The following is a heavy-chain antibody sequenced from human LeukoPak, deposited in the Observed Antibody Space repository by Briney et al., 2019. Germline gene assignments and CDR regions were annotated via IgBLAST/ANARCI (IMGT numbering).Heavy chain of an antibody. Sequence: ASVKVSCKASGYTFTSYYMHWVRQAPGQGLEWMGIINPSGGSTSYAQKFQGRVTMTRDTSTGTVYMELSSLRSEDTAVYYCARDRYSGSYDPQNWFDPWGQGTLVIVSS. CDR3: ARDRYSGSYDPQNWFDP. J-gene: IGHJ5*02. V-gene: IGHV1-46*01. CDR1: GYTFTSYY. D-gene: IGHD1-26*01. CDR2: INPSGGST.